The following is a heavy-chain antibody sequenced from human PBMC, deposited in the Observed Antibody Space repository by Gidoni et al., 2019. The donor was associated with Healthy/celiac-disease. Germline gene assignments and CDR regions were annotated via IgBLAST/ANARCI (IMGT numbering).Heavy chain of an antibody. D-gene: IGHD6-25*01. CDR3: ARVARIAADAFDI. J-gene: IGHJ3*02. CDR2: IYYSGSN. Sequence: QLQLQESGPGLVKPSETLSLTCTVSGGSIRSSSYYWGWIRQPPGKGLEWIVSIYYSGSNYYNPSLKSRVTISVDTSKNQFSLKLSSVTAADTAVYYCARVARIAADAFDIWGQGTMVTVSS. V-gene: IGHV4-39*07. CDR1: GGSIRSSSYY.